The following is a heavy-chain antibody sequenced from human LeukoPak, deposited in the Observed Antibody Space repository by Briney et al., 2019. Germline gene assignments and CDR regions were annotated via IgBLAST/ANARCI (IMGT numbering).Heavy chain of an antibody. V-gene: IGHV1-8*03. CDR2: VTPTTGNT. CDR3: ARSPHILTGENFDY. J-gene: IGHJ4*02. Sequence: ASVKVSCKASGYTFTSYDINWVRQAPGQGLEWMGWVTPTTGNTGYAQKFQGRVTITRDTSIGTTYLELSSLRSEDTAMYYCARSPHILTGENFDYWGQGTLVTVSS. CDR1: GYTFTSYD. D-gene: IGHD3-9*01.